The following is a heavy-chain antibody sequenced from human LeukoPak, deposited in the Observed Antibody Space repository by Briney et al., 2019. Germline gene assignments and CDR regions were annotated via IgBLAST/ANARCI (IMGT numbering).Heavy chain of an antibody. Sequence: ASVKVSCKASGYTFTSYDINWVRQATGQGLEWMGWMNPNSGNTGYAQKFQGRVTLTRNTSISTAYMELSSLRSEDTAVYYCARGAPMPYCSSTSCYAANYYYYMDVWGKGTTVTVSS. V-gene: IGHV1-8*01. CDR2: MNPNSGNT. D-gene: IGHD2-2*01. J-gene: IGHJ6*03. CDR3: ARGAPMPYCSSTSCYAANYYYYMDV. CDR1: GYTFTSYD.